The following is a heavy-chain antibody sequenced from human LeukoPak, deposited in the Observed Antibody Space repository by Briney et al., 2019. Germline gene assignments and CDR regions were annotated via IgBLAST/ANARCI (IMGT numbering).Heavy chain of an antibody. D-gene: IGHD2-15*01. J-gene: IGHJ3*02. V-gene: IGHV1-69-2*01. CDR2: VDPEDGET. Sequence: ASVKVSCKVSGYTFTDYYMHWVQQAPGKGLEWMGLVDPEDGETIYAEKFQGRVTITADTSTDTAYMELSSLRSEDTAVYYCPARKRGYCSGGSCPGAFDIWGQGTMVTASS. CDR3: PARKRGYCSGGSCPGAFDI. CDR1: GYTFTDYY.